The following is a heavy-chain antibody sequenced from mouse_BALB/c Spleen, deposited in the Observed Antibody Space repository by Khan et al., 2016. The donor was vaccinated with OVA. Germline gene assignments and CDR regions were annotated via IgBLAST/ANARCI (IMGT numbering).Heavy chain of an antibody. Sequence: QVQLHQSGADLVAPSHSVPITCTTSGFSLTNYGVHWVRQPPGQGLEWLVVIWRGGSKTNYSDDKARLTISKDNSKSQVLLKMNRRQTDDRAMYFSARQPYYHYNRIAYWGQGTSVTVSS. D-gene: IGHD2-12*01. J-gene: IGHJ4*01. V-gene: IGHV2-6-1*01. CDR1: GFSLTNYG. CDR3: ARQPYYHYNRIAY. CDR2: IWRGGSK.